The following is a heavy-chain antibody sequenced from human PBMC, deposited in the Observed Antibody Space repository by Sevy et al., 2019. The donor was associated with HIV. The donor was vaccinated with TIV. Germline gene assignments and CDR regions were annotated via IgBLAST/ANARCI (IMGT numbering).Heavy chain of an antibody. J-gene: IGHJ4*02. CDR1: GLTLSYAW. CDR2: IKSESDGGTT. V-gene: IGHV3-15*07. Sequence: GGSLRLSCAASGLTLSYAWMNWVRQAPGKGLEWVGHIKSESDGGTTDFATPVKGRFMISRDDSKNTLYLQMNSLKTGDTALYYCTARNFDFWGRGTLVTVSS. CDR3: TARNFDF.